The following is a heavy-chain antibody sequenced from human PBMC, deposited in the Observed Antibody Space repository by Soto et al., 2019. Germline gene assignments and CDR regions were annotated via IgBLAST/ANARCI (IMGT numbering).Heavy chain of an antibody. CDR2: IYPGDSNT. Sequence: GESLKISCKGSGYSFTSYWIGWVRQMPGKNLEWMGIIYPGDSNTRYSPSFQGQVTLSADKSISSAYLQGSSRKASDTAMYYCARQGYCSNTACYSVDYWGQGTLVTVSS. CDR3: ARQGYCSNTACYSVDY. D-gene: IGHD2-2*02. V-gene: IGHV5-51*01. CDR1: GYSFTSYW. J-gene: IGHJ4*02.